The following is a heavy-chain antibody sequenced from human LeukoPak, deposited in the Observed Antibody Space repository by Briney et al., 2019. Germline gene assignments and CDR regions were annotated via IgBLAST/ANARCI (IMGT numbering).Heavy chain of an antibody. CDR1: GFTFSSYA. Sequence: GGSLRLSCAASGFTFSSYAMSWVRQAPGKGLEWVANIKEDGSEKNYVDSVKGRLTISRDNAKNSLYLQMDSLRAEDTAVYYCARGEVATTYYYGMDVWGQGTTVTVSS. CDR3: ARGEVATTYYYGMDV. V-gene: IGHV3-7*01. CDR2: IKEDGSEK. J-gene: IGHJ6*02. D-gene: IGHD5-12*01.